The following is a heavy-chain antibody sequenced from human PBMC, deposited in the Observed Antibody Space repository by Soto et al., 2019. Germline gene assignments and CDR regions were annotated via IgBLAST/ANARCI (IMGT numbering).Heavy chain of an antibody. J-gene: IGHJ4*02. V-gene: IGHV4-59*08. CDR1: GGSISSDY. CDR3: ARHNYGSGSTYFDY. Sequence: PSETLSLTCTVSGGSISSDYWSWIRQRPGKGLEWIGYIYYSGSTNYNPSLKSRVTISVDTSKNQFSLKLNSMTAADTAVYYCARHNYGSGSTYFDYWGQGTLVTVSS. D-gene: IGHD3-10*01. CDR2: IYYSGST.